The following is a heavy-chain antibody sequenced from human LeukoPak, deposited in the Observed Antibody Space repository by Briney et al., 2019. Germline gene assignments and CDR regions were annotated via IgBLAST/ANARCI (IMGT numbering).Heavy chain of an antibody. J-gene: IGHJ4*02. Sequence: SETLSLTRTVSGYSISSGYYWGWIRQPPGKGLEWIGSIYHSGSTYYNPSLKSRVTISVDTSKNQFSLKLSSVTAADTAVYYCARANRVSLYYFDYWGQGTLVTVSS. D-gene: IGHD5/OR15-5a*01. CDR3: ARANRVSLYYFDY. V-gene: IGHV4-38-2*02. CDR1: GYSISSGYY. CDR2: IYHSGST.